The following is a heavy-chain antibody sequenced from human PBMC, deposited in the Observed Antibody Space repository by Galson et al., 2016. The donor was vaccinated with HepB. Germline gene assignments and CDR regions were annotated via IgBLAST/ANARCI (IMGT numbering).Heavy chain of an antibody. J-gene: IGHJ4*02. CDR2: IFDGGDT. CDR3: VGIPVTKWLRDY. Sequence: SLRLSCAASGFSVSVNYMMWVRQAPGKGLEWVSVIFDGGDTYYVDAVKDRFIISTDISKNTVYLQMNSLRPEDTAVYYCVGIPVTKWLRDYWGQGTLVTASS. D-gene: IGHD5-12*01. CDR1: GFSVSVNY. V-gene: IGHV3-53*01.